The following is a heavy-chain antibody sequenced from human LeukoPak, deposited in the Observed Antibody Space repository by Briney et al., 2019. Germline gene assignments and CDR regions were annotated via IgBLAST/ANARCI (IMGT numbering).Heavy chain of an antibody. Sequence: SETLSLTCTVSGDSISSYYCSWIRQPPGKGLEWIGYIYYSGSTSYNPSLKSRVTISLDTSKNQFSLKLSSVTAADTAVYYCARIPTVTSFDYWGQGTLVTVSS. V-gene: IGHV4-59*12. CDR2: IYYSGST. J-gene: IGHJ4*02. D-gene: IGHD4-17*01. CDR3: ARIPTVTSFDY. CDR1: GDSISSYY.